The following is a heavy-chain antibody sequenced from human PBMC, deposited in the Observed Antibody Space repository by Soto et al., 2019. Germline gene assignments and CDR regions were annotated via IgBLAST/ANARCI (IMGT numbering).Heavy chain of an antibody. CDR2: MSYDGSNE. J-gene: IGHJ4*02. CDR1: GFTFSQYA. CDR3: AKDGSHNFDY. V-gene: IGHV3-30*18. Sequence: QVQLVESGGGVVQPGRSLRLSYAPPGFTFSQYAMHWVRQVPGKGLEWVALMSYDGSNEYYADSVKGRFTISRDNSKNTLYLQMNSLRAEDTAVYYCAKDGSHNFDYWGQGTLVTVSS. D-gene: IGHD1-26*01.